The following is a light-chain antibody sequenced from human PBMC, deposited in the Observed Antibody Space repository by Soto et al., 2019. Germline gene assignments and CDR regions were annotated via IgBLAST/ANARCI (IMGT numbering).Light chain of an antibody. CDR3: EQSYSTAWF. CDR1: QSISSY. J-gene: IGKJ1*01. Sequence: DIQMTQSPSSLSASVGDRVTITCRASQSISSYLHWYQQKPGKAPKLLIYAASSLQSGVPSRFCGSGSGTDFTLTISSLQSEDFATFYCEQSYSTAWFFGHGTKVEIK. V-gene: IGKV1-39*01. CDR2: AAS.